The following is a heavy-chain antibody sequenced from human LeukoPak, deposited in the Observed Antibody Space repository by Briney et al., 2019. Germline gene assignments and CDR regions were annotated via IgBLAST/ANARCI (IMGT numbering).Heavy chain of an antibody. CDR3: ARVGVGMYHFDH. Sequence: PGRSLRLSCAASGFTFDDYAMHWVRQAPGKGLVWVSRINPDGSTTTYADSVEGRFTISRDNAKNTLYLQMSSLRAEDTAAYYCARVGVGMYHFDHWGQGTLVTVSS. CDR1: GFTFDDYA. D-gene: IGHD2-2*01. J-gene: IGHJ4*02. CDR2: INPDGSTT. V-gene: IGHV3-74*01.